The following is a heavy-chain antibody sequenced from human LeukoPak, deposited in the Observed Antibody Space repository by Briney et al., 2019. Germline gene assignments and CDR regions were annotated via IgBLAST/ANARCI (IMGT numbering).Heavy chain of an antibody. CDR2: INFSSDDSGDNT. CDR3: VATFTVFGVISTIE. D-gene: IGHD3-3*01. CDR1: GFPFKIYT. V-gene: IGHV3-23*01. J-gene: IGHJ4*02. Sequence: GGSLRLSCAAFGFPFKIYTMNWFRQAPGKGLEWVSGINFSSDDSGDNTYYADSVRGRFSISRDNSQNTVFLQMNGLRVEDTAAYYCVATFTVFGVISTIEWGQGTLVTVSS.